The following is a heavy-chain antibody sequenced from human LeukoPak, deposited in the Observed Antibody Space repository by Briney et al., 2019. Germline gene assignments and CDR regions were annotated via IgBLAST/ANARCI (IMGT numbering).Heavy chain of an antibody. CDR2: INHSGST. V-gene: IGHV4-34*01. D-gene: IGHD4-23*01. CDR1: GGSFSGYY. J-gene: IGHJ5*02. Sequence: PSETLSLTCAVYGGSFSGYYWSWIRQPPGKGLEWIGEINHSGSTNYNPSLKSRVTISVDTSANQVSLNLRSVTAADTAVYYCAKGSYGGTGSWGQGIVVTVSS. CDR3: AKGSYGGTGS.